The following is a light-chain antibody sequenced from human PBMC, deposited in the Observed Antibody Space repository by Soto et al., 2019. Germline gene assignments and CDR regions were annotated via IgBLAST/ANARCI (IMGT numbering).Light chain of an antibody. Sequence: EIVLTQSPGTLSLSPGERATLSCRASQSVTSSYLAWYQQKPGQAPRLVMYGASIRTSGIPDRFSGSGSGTDFTLTISRLEPEDFAVYYCQQYVRAPWTFGQVNKVEIK. CDR2: GAS. J-gene: IGKJ1*01. V-gene: IGKV3-20*01. CDR3: QQYVRAPWT. CDR1: QSVTSSY.